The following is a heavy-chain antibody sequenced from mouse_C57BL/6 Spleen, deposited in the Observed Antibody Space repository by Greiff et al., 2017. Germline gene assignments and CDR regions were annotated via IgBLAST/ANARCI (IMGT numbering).Heavy chain of an antibody. CDR3: AMGYYGSSYIYWYFDV. J-gene: IGHJ1*03. V-gene: IGHV1-22*01. CDR2: INPNNGGT. CDR1: GYTFTDYN. D-gene: IGHD1-1*01. Sequence: VQLQQSGPELVKPGASVKMSCKASGYTFTDYNMHWVKQSHGKSLEWIGYINPNNGGTSYNQKFKGKATLTVNKSSSTAYMELRSLTSEDSAVYYCAMGYYGSSYIYWYFDVWGTGTTVTVSS.